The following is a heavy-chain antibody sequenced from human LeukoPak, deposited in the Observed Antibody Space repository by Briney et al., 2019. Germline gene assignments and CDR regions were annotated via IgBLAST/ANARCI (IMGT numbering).Heavy chain of an antibody. Sequence: GGSLRLSCTASGFIFSSYRMNWVRQAPGKGLEWVSSISGSSTYVFYTDSMKGRFTISRDNAKNTLYLQMNSLRVEDTAVYYCARDYNWNPPDYWGQGTLVTVSS. CDR1: GFIFSSYR. D-gene: IGHD1-1*01. CDR2: ISGSSTYV. V-gene: IGHV3-21*01. CDR3: ARDYNWNPPDY. J-gene: IGHJ4*02.